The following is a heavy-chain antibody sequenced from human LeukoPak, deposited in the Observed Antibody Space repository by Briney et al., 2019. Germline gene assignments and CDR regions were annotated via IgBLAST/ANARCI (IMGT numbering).Heavy chain of an antibody. Sequence: GESLKISFQGSGYRFTSYWIGWVRPMPGKGLEWMGIIYPGDSDTRYSPSFQGQVTISADKSISTAYLQWSSLKASDTAMYYCAAGVLGSGPVHFDYWGQGTLVTVSS. CDR1: GYRFTSYW. D-gene: IGHD2-15*01. J-gene: IGHJ4*02. V-gene: IGHV5-51*01. CDR3: AAGVLGSGPVHFDY. CDR2: IYPGDSDT.